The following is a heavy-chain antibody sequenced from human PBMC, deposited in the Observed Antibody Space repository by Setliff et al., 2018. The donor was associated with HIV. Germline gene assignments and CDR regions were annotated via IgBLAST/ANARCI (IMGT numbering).Heavy chain of an antibody. CDR3: VGLRYYADGAWHGGDY. V-gene: IGHV3-72*01. D-gene: IGHD2-8*01. CDR2: SRNKANSYST. J-gene: IGHJ4*02. Sequence: PGGSLRLSCVASGFIFSDRYMDWVRQAPGKGLEWIGRSRNKANSYSTEYAASVKGRFTISRDASKSSMYLQMNSLRSEDTAAYYCVGLRYYADGAWHGGDYWGQGSLVTVSS. CDR1: GFIFSDRY.